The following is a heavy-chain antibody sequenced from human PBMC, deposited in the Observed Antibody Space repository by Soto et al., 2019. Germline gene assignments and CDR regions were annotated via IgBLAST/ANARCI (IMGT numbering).Heavy chain of an antibody. CDR2: IYSSGNT. CDR3: ARGQRFSDWFDP. Sequence: LTLTCSVSGGTISGYYWTWIRQPAGKGLEWIGRIYSSGNTKYNPSLQSRVTMSLDTSNNQFSLRLTSVTAADTAVYYCARGQRFSDWFDPWGQGTLVTVSS. J-gene: IGHJ5*02. CDR1: GGTISGYY. V-gene: IGHV4-4*07. D-gene: IGHD3-3*01.